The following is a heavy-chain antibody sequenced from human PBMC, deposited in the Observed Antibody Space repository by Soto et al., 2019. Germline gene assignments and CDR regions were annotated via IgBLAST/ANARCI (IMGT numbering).Heavy chain of an antibody. D-gene: IGHD6-19*01. J-gene: IGHJ4*02. CDR1: GYSFTSYW. CDR2: IYPGDFVT. V-gene: IGHV5-51*01. CDR3: ARGLYSSGWSNFDY. Sequence: PGESLKISCKGSGYSFTSYWIGWVRQMPGKVLELMGIIYPGDFVTRYSPSFQGQVTISADKSISTAYLQWSSLKASDTAMYYCARGLYSSGWSNFDYWGQGTLVTVSS.